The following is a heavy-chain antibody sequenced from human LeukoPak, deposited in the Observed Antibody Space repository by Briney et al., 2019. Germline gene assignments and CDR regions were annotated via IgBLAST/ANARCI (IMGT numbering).Heavy chain of an antibody. CDR2: IYYSGST. CDR1: GGSISSYY. Sequence: SETLSLTCTVSGGSISSYYWSWIRQPPGKGLEWIGYIYYSGSTNYNPSLKSRVTISVDTSKNQLSLKLSSVTAADTAVYYCARGRQLVRFDYWGQGTLVTVSS. J-gene: IGHJ4*02. V-gene: IGHV4-59*01. CDR3: ARGRQLVRFDY. D-gene: IGHD6-13*01.